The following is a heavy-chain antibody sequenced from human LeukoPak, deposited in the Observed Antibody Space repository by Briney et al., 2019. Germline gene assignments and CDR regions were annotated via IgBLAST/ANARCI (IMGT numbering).Heavy chain of an antibody. CDR3: ARDHSGSYNEGPYDY. CDR2: ISAYNGNT. D-gene: IGHD1-26*01. CDR1: GYTFTSYG. V-gene: IGHV1-18*01. Sequence: GASVKVSCKASGYTFTSYGISWVRQAPGQGLEWMGWISAYNGNTNYAQKLQGRVTMTTDTSTSTAYMELRSLRSDDTAVYYCARDHSGSYNEGPYDYWGQGTLVTVSS. J-gene: IGHJ4*02.